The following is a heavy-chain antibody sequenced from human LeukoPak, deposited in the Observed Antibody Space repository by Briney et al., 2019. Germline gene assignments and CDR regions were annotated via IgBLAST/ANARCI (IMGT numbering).Heavy chain of an antibody. D-gene: IGHD2-2*01. J-gene: IGHJ6*03. CDR3: ARDAYCSSTSCYLDV. V-gene: IGHV3-11*04. CDR1: GFAFSDYY. Sequence: GGSLRLSCAASGFAFSDYYMSWIRQAPGKGLEWVSYISSSGSTIYYADSVKGRFTISRDKSKNTVSLQMNSLRAEDTAVYYCARDAYCSSTSCYLDVWGKGTTVTVSS. CDR2: ISSSGSTI.